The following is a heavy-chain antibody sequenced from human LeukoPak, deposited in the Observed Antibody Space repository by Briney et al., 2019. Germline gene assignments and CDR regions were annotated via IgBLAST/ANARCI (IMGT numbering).Heavy chain of an antibody. V-gene: IGHV3-64*02. CDR2: ISSNGGST. CDR1: GFTFSSYA. CDR3: ARAPVYYYKSIGYCTSGHFDF. Sequence: PGGSLRLSCAASGFTFSSYAMHWVRQAPGKGLEYVSAISSNGGSTYYADSVKGRFTISRDNSKNTLYLQMNSLRAEDMAVYYCARAPVYYYKSIGYCTSGHFDFWGRGTLVTVSS. D-gene: IGHD3-22*01. J-gene: IGHJ2*01.